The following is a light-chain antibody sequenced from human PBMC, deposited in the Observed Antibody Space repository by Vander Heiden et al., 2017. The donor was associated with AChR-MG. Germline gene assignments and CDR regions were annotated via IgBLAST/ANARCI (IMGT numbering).Light chain of an antibody. CDR1: SSNLGTDYD. CDR3: QSYDVSVRGGV. CDR2: GNS. J-gene: IGLJ2*01. Sequence: QSLLTQPPSVSGAPGQTVSISCTGSSSNLGTDYDVHWYQQVLGTAPKLRIFGNSNRPSGIPDRFSGSKSGTSASLAITGLQAEDEADYYCQSYDVSVRGGVFGGGTRLTVL. V-gene: IGLV1-40*01.